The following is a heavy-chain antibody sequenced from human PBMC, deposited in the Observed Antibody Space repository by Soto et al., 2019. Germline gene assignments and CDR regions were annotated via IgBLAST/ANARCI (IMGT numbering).Heavy chain of an antibody. D-gene: IGHD3-10*01. CDR2: FRTGGDDATT. Sequence: GGSLRLSCTASGFTFSGDSISWLRQATGKGLEWGSGFRTGGDDATTYYADSVKGGFAVSRDNSKNMLFLQRNSLRAEDTAIYYCAKKANSSPGSQYFDNRGQRT. J-gene: IGHJ4*02. V-gene: IGHV3-23*01. CDR1: GFTFSGDS. CDR3: AKKANSSPGSQYFDN.